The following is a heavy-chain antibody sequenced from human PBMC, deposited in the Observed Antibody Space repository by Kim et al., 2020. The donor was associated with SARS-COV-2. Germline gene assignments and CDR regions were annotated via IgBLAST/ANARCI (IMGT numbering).Heavy chain of an antibody. CDR3: AKEDAVAVAGGFDC. V-gene: IGHV3-30*18. D-gene: IGHD6-19*01. Sequence: GGSLRLSCAVSGFTFSIYVIHWGLQAPGKGQSWGSVISSCETNNNYGEAVKCRFTISIDNSKNTLVLQIHSLRVVDTAVYYCAKEDAVAVAGGFDCWGQGTLVTVS. J-gene: IGHJ4*02. CDR2: ISSCETNN. CDR1: GFTFSIYV.